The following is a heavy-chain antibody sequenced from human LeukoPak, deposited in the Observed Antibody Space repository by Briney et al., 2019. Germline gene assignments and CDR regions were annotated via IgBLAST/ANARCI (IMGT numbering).Heavy chain of an antibody. Sequence: QPGGSLRLSCAASGFTFSSYAMSWVRQAPGKGLEWVSAISGSGGSTYYADSVKGRFTISRDNSKNTLYLQMNSLRAEDTAVYYCAKGQSRAYGSSIYYFDYWGQGTLVTVSS. CDR3: AKGQSRAYGSSIYYFDY. D-gene: IGHD6-13*01. V-gene: IGHV3-23*01. J-gene: IGHJ4*02. CDR1: GFTFSSYA. CDR2: ISGSGGST.